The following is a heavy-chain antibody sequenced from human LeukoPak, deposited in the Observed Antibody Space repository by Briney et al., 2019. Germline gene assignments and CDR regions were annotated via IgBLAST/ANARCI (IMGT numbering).Heavy chain of an antibody. V-gene: IGHV3-11*04. D-gene: IGHD3-16*01. J-gene: IGHJ4*02. Sequence: GGSLRLSCAASGFTFSDYHMSWFRQAPGKGLEWLSYITSSGSTIYYADSVKGRFTISRDNAKNSLYLRMNSLRADDTAVYYCARCSDWGGDYWGQGTLVTVSS. CDR3: ARCSDWGGDY. CDR1: GFTFSDYH. CDR2: ITSSGSTI.